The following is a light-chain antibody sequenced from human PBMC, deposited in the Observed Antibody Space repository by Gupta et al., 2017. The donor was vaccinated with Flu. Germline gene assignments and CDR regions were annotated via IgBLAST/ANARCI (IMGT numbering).Light chain of an antibody. J-gene: IGLJ3*02. CDR3: QSYDSSLSGYWV. V-gene: IGLV1-40*01. Sequence: QSVLTQPPSVSGVPGQRVTISCTGSTSNIGAGYDVHWYQQLPGTAPNLLIFGNNNRPSGVPDRFSGSKSGTSASLAITGLQADDEADYYCQSYDSSLSGYWVFGGGTKLTVL. CDR2: GNN. CDR1: TSNIGAGYD.